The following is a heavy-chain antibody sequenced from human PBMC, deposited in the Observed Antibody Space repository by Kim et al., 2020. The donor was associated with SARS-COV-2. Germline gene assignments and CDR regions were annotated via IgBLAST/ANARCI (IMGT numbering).Heavy chain of an antibody. Sequence: YNPCLKSRVGRSGDTSKNQFSLKLSSVTAADKAVYYCARNPTLDYAWFDPWGQGTLVTVSS. D-gene: IGHD4-17*01. J-gene: IGHJ5*02. CDR3: ARNPTLDYAWFDP. V-gene: IGHV4-31*02.